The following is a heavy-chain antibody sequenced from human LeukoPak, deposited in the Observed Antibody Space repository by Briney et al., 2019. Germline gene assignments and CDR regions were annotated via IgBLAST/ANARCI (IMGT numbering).Heavy chain of an antibody. CDR1: GFTFSSYW. CDR3: TRGYGDWFDP. CDR2: INSDGSST. J-gene: IGHJ5*02. D-gene: IGHD4-17*01. Sequence: PGWALTLSCAASGFTFSSYWMHWVRPAPGKGLVWVSRINSDGSSTYYADSVKGRFSTSRDNAKNTLYLQMNSLRAEDTAVYYCTRGYGDWFDPWGQGTLVTVSS. V-gene: IGHV3-74*01.